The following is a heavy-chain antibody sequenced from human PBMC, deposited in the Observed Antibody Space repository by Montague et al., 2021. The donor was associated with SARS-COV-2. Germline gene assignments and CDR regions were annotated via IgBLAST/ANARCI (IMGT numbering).Heavy chain of an antibody. D-gene: IGHD1-26*01. CDR3: ARGYGGSYYYFDY. V-gene: IGHV3-30-3*01. J-gene: IGHJ4*02. Sequence: SLRLSCAASGFAFSCYAMHWVRQAPGKGLEWVAVISYDGSNKYYADSVKGRFTISRDSSKNTLYLQMNSLRAEDTAVYYCARGYGGSYYYFDYWGQGTLVTVSS. CDR1: GFAFSCYA. CDR2: ISYDGSNK.